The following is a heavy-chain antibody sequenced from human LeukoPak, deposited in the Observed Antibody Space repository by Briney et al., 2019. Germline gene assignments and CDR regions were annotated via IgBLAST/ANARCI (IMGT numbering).Heavy chain of an antibody. D-gene: IGHD3/OR15-3a*01. V-gene: IGHV3-48*03. CDR1: GFTFSSYE. Sequence: GGSLRLSCAASGFTFSSYEMNWVRQAPGKGLEWLSYISSGGSAIHYADSVKGRFTISRDNAKNSLYLQMNSLRAEDTAVYYCARDLLLDWYDVLDIWGQGTMVTVSS. CDR3: ARDLLLDWYDVLDI. CDR2: ISSGGSAI. J-gene: IGHJ3*02.